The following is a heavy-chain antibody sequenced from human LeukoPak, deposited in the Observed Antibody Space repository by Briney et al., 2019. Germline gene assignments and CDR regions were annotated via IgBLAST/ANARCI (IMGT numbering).Heavy chain of an antibody. D-gene: IGHD2-15*01. CDR1: GYTFTGYY. J-gene: IGHJ4*02. CDR2: INPNSGGT. Sequence: ASVKVSCKASGYTFTGYYMHWVRQAPGQGLEWLGWINPNSGGTNYAQKFQGRVTMTRGTSISTAYMELSRLRSDDTAVYYCASTLGYCRGGSCYRPFDYWGQGTLVTVSS. V-gene: IGHV1-2*02. CDR3: ASTLGYCRGGSCYRPFDY.